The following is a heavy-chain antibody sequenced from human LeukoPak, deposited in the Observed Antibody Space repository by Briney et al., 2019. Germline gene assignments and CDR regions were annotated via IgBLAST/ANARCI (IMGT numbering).Heavy chain of an antibody. Sequence: GGSLRLSCAASGFTFSSYSMNWVRQAPGKGLEWVGRIKSKTDGGTTDYTAPVNGRLSISRDDSLNTLYLQMNTLKAEDTAVYYCATYNYGSFFYGTIRYWGQGTLVTVSS. CDR2: IKSKTDGGTT. J-gene: IGHJ4*02. CDR3: ATYNYGSFFYGTIRY. CDR1: GFTFSSYS. D-gene: IGHD3-10*01. V-gene: IGHV3-15*01.